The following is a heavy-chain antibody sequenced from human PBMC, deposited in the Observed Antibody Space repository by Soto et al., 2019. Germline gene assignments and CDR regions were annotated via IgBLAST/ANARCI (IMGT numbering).Heavy chain of an antibody. CDR3: AKAVTLVRGINPYSYGLDV. CDR2: ISGGGGST. J-gene: IGHJ6*02. D-gene: IGHD3-10*01. CDR1: GFPFSSYV. V-gene: IGHV3-23*01. Sequence: GGSLRLSCAVSGFPFSSYVMTWVRQAPWKGLEWVSVISGGGGSTNYAESVKGRFTISRDNSENTLYLQMNSLRAEDTAVYYCAKAVTLVRGINPYSYGLDVWGQGTTVTVSS.